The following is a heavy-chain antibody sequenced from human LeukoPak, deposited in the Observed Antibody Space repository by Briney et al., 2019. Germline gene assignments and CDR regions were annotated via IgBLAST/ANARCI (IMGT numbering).Heavy chain of an antibody. J-gene: IGHJ4*02. CDR1: GFTFNSYS. Sequence: GGSLRLSCAASGFTFNSYSMNWVRQAPGKGLEWVSSISIISSYIYYADSVKGRFTISGDNAKNSLYLQMNSLRAEDTAVYYCANYYYDSSDYWGQGTLVTVSS. V-gene: IGHV3-21*01. CDR2: ISIISSYI. CDR3: ANYYYDSSDY. D-gene: IGHD3-22*01.